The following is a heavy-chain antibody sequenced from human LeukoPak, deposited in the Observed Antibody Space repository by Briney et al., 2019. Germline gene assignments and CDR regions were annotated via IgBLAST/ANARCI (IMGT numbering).Heavy chain of an antibody. Sequence: SETLSLTCTVSGGSISSYYWSWIRQPPGKGLEWIGYIYHSGSTYYNPSLKSRVTISVDTSKTQFSLKLSSVTAADTAVYYCASDSSGYSSFDYWGQGTLVTVSS. CDR2: IYHSGST. CDR3: ASDSSGYSSFDY. V-gene: IGHV4-59*08. D-gene: IGHD3-22*01. CDR1: GGSISSYY. J-gene: IGHJ4*02.